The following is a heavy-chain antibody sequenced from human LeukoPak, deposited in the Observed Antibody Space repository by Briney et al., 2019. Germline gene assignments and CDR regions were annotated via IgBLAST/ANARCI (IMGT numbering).Heavy chain of an antibody. V-gene: IGHV1-18*01. CDR2: ISAYNGNT. CDR3: ARVGRYYDSSGYYYDYFDY. Sequence: ASVKVSCKASGYTFTSYGISWVRQAPGQGLEWMGWISAYNGNTNYAQKLQGRVTMTTDTSTSTAYMELRSLRSDDTAVYYCARVGRYYDSSGYYYDYFDYWGQGTLVTVSS. D-gene: IGHD3-22*01. CDR1: GYTFTSYG. J-gene: IGHJ4*02.